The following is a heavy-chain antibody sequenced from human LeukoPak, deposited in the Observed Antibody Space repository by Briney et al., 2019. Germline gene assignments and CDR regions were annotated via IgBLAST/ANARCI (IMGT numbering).Heavy chain of an antibody. CDR2: INPNSGGT. CDR3: AREASGWSFDP. Sequence: GASVKVSCKASGYTFSSYYMHWVRQAPGQGLEWMGWINPNSGGTNYAQKFQGRVTMTRDTSISTAYMELSRPRSDDTAVYYCAREASGWSFDPWGQGTLVTVSS. J-gene: IGHJ5*02. D-gene: IGHD6-19*01. V-gene: IGHV1-2*02. CDR1: GYTFSSYY.